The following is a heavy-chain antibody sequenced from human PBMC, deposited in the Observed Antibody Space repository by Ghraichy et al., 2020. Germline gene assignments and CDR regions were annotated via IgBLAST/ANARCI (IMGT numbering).Heavy chain of an antibody. CDR1: GFTFSDHY. J-gene: IGHJ4*02. D-gene: IGHD4-17*01. Sequence: GGSLRLSCAASGFTFSDHYMDWVRQAPGKGLEWVGRTRNKANSYTTEYAASVKGRFTISRDDSKNSLYLQMNSLKTEDTAVYYCARVDTDYGDCDYWGQGTLVTVSS. CDR3: ARVDTDYGDCDY. V-gene: IGHV3-72*01. CDR2: TRNKANSYTT.